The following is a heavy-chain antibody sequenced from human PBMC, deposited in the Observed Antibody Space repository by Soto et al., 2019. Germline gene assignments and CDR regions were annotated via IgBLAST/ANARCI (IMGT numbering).Heavy chain of an antibody. Sequence: SVTLSLTCTVSGGSISSYYWSWIRQPPVKGLERIRYIYYSGSTNYNPSLKSRVTISVDTSKIQFSLKLSFVTAADTAVYYCARRRIGGSGSYYEDWFDPWGQGTLVTVS. CDR2: IYYSGST. D-gene: IGHD1-26*01. J-gene: IGHJ5*02. V-gene: IGHV4-59*08. CDR3: ARRRIGGSGSYYEDWFDP. CDR1: GGSISSYY.